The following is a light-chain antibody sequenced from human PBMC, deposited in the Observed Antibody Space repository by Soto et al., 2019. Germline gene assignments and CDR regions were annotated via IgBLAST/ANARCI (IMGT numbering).Light chain of an antibody. J-gene: IGKJ1*01. V-gene: IGKV3-20*01. Sequence: EIVMRQSPATLSVSPGQRSTLSCRASQSVSSSYLAWYQQKPGQAPRLLIYGASSRATGIPDRFSGSGSGSDFTLTISGLEPEDFAVFYCQQYGTSPRTFGQGTKGDIK. CDR2: GAS. CDR1: QSVSSSY. CDR3: QQYGTSPRT.